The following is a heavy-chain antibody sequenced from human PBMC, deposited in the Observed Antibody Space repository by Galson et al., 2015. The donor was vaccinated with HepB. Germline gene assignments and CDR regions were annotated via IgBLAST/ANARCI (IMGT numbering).Heavy chain of an antibody. D-gene: IGHD1-26*01. CDR1: GFTFSSYA. Sequence: SLRLSCAASGFTFSSYAMSWVRQAPGKGLEWVSAISGSGGSTYYADSVKGRFTISRDNSKNTLYLQMNSLRAEDTAVYYCAKDRSIVGATDYFDYWGQGTLVTVSS. CDR2: ISGSGGST. CDR3: AKDRSIVGATDYFDY. J-gene: IGHJ4*02. V-gene: IGHV3-23*01.